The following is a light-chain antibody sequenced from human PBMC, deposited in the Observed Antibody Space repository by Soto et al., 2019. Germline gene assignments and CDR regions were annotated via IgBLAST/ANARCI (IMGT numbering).Light chain of an antibody. J-gene: IGLJ1*01. CDR1: SSDVGGYNY. CDR3: SSYTTLSTPYV. CDR2: DVT. Sequence: QSALTQPASVSGSPGQSITISCTGTSSDVGGYNYVAWYQQHPGRAPKLIIYDVTNRPSGVSDRFSGSKSGNMASLTISGLQADDEADYHCSSYTTLSTPYVFGTGTKLTVL. V-gene: IGLV2-14*03.